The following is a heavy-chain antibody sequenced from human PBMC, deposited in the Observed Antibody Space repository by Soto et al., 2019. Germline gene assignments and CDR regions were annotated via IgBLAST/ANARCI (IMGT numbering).Heavy chain of an antibody. CDR1: GFTFSSYA. Sequence: PGGSLRLSCAASGFTFSSYAMSWVRQAPGKGLEWVSAISGSGGSTYYADSVKGRFTISRDNSKNTLYLQMNSLRAEDTAVYYCAKEGTITMIVVVITQFDYWGQGTLVTVSS. J-gene: IGHJ4*02. D-gene: IGHD3-22*01. CDR3: AKEGTITMIVVVITQFDY. V-gene: IGHV3-23*01. CDR2: ISGSGGST.